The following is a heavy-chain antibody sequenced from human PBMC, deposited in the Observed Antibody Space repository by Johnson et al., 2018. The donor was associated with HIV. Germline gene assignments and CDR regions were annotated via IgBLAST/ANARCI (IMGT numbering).Heavy chain of an antibody. Sequence: VQVVESGGGLVKPGESLRLSCAASGFTFSNAWMSWVRQAPGKWLEWVSVIYSGGSTYYADSVKGRFTISRDNSKNTLYLQMNSLRAEDTAVYYCARVEAAAGLAFDIWGQGTMVTVSS. V-gene: IGHV3-66*02. J-gene: IGHJ3*02. CDR2: IYSGGST. D-gene: IGHD6-13*01. CDR1: GFTFSNAW. CDR3: ARVEAAAGLAFDI.